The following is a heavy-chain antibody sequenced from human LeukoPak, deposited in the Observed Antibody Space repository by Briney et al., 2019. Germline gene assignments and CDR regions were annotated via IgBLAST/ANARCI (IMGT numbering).Heavy chain of an antibody. CDR3: TRDLGDGYNCVFDY. J-gene: IGHJ4*02. Sequence: PGGSLRLSCAASGFTFGDYAMSWVRQAPGKGLEWVGYISSKAYGGTTEYAASVKGRFTISRDDSKSIAYLQMNSLKTEDTAVYYCTRDLGDGYNCVFDYWGQGTLVTVSS. D-gene: IGHD5-24*01. V-gene: IGHV3-49*04. CDR2: ISSKAYGGTT. CDR1: GFTFGDYA.